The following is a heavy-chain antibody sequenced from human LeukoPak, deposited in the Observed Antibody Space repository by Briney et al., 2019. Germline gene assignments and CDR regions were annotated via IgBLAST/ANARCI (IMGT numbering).Heavy chain of an antibody. V-gene: IGHV4-39*01. Sequence: SETLSLTCTVSGGSVSTSGYYWGWIRQPPGKGLEWIGSIYYSGSTYYNPSLKSRVTISVDTSKNQFSLKLSSVTAADTAVYYCARLVVVIHCFDPWGQGTLVTVSS. CDR3: ARLVVVIHCFDP. J-gene: IGHJ5*02. D-gene: IGHD3-22*01. CDR1: GGSVSTSGYY. CDR2: IYYSGST.